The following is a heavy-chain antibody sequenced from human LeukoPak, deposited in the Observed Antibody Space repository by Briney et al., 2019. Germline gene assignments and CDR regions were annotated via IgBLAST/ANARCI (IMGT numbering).Heavy chain of an antibody. V-gene: IGHV3-23*01. CDR1: GFTFSSYA. CDR3: ARVGSSWTDY. J-gene: IGHJ4*02. Sequence: PGGSLRLSCAASGFTFSSYAMSWVRQAPGKALEWVSAISGSGGSTYYADSVKGRFTISRDNSKNTLYLQMNSLRAEDTAVYYCARVGSSWTDYLGQGTLVTASS. CDR2: ISGSGGST. D-gene: IGHD6-13*01.